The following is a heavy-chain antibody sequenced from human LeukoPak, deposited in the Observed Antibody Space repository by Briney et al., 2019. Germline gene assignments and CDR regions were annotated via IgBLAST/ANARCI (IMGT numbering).Heavy chain of an antibody. CDR1: GGSISSYY. CDR2: IYYSGST. J-gene: IGHJ6*03. CDR3: ARGYSGYDRYYYYYYMDV. Sequence: PSETLSLTCTVSGGSISSYYWSWIRQPPGKGLEWIGYIYYSGSTNYNPSLKSRVTISVDTSKNQFSLKLSSVTAADTAVYYCARGYSGYDRYYYYYYMDVWGKGTTVTVSS. D-gene: IGHD5-12*01. V-gene: IGHV4-59*01.